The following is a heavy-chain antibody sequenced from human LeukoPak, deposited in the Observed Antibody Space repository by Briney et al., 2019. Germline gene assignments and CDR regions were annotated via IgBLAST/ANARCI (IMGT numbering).Heavy chain of an antibody. V-gene: IGHV3-13*01. CDR2: IGTAGDT. CDR3: ARSLYSSGWSPFDY. Sequence: PGGSPRLSCAASGFTFSSYDMHWVRQATGKGLEWVSAIGTAGDTYYPGSVKGRFTISRENAKNSLYLQMNGLRAGDTAVYYCARSLYSSGWSPFDYWGQGTLVTVSS. CDR1: GFTFSSYD. D-gene: IGHD6-19*01. J-gene: IGHJ4*02.